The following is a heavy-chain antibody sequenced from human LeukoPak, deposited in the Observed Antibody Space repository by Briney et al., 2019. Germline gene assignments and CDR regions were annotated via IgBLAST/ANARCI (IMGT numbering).Heavy chain of an antibody. V-gene: IGHV3-30*01. D-gene: IGHD6-6*01. CDR3: ASIAARPAHPAQPDASDI. Sequence: PGRSLRLSCAASGFTFSSYAMHWVRQAPGKGLEWVAVISYDGSNKYYADSVKGRFTISRDNSKNTLYLQMNSLRAEDTAVYYCASIAARPAHPAQPDASDIWGQGTMVTVSS. CDR1: GFTFSSYA. J-gene: IGHJ3*02. CDR2: ISYDGSNK.